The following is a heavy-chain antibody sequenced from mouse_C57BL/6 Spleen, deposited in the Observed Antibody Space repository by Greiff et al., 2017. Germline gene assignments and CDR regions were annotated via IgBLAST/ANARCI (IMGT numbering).Heavy chain of an antibody. J-gene: IGHJ3*01. D-gene: IGHD1-1*01. CDR1: GFTFSDYG. CDR2: ISSGSSTI. Sequence: VQLQQSGGGLVKPGGSLKLSCAASGFTFSDYGMHWVRQAPEKGLEWVAYISSGSSTIYYADTVKGRFTISRDNAKNTLFLQMTSLRSEDTAMYYCASSGSYYGSRGTWFAYWGQGTLVTVSA. V-gene: IGHV5-17*01. CDR3: ASSGSYYGSRGTWFAY.